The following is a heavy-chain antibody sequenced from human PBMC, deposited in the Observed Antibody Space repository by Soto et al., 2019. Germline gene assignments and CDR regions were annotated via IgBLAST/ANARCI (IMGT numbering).Heavy chain of an antibody. CDR3: AKNSGTTWGGDFDY. CDR1: GFTFSTHA. D-gene: IGHD6-25*01. CDR2: ISNSGGST. Sequence: EVQLLESGGGLVQPGGSLRLSCAAPGFTFSTHAMSWVRQAPGKGLEWVAVISNSGGSTNYADSVKGRFTISRDNSKNTLSLQMSTLRVEDPAVYYCAKNSGTTWGGDFDYWGQGTPVTVSS. V-gene: IGHV3-23*01. J-gene: IGHJ4*02.